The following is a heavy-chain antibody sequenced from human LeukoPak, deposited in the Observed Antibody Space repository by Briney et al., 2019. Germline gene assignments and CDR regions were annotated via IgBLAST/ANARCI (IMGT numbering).Heavy chain of an antibody. Sequence: GRSLRLSCAASGFTFDDYAMHWVRQAPGKGLEWVSGISWNSGSIGYADSVKGRFTISRDNAKNSLYLQMNSLRAEDTALYYCAKGDRRYSSSSDTFDYWGQGTLVTVSS. D-gene: IGHD6-6*01. CDR2: ISWNSGSI. V-gene: IGHV3-9*01. CDR1: GFTFDDYA. J-gene: IGHJ4*02. CDR3: AKGDRRYSSSSDTFDY.